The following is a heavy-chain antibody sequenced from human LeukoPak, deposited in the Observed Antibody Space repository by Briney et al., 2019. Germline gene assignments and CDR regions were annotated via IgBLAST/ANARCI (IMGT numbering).Heavy chain of an antibody. CDR1: GGSISSGRFY. J-gene: IGHJ4*02. CDR3: ARKSIRYFDWLLYSLIFDY. D-gene: IGHD3-9*01. Sequence: SETLSLTCTVSGGSISSGRFYWSWIRQPAGKGLEWIGRIFTSGSTDYNPSLKSRVSISVNTSKNQFSLKLSSVTAADTAVYYCARKSIRYFDWLLYSLIFDYWGQGTLVTVSS. CDR2: IFTSGST. V-gene: IGHV4-61*02.